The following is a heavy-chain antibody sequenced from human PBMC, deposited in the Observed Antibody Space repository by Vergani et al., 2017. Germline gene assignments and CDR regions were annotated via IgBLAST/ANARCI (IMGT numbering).Heavy chain of an antibody. V-gene: IGHV4-4*02. J-gene: IGHJ4*02. D-gene: IGHD5-12*01. CDR2: IYHSGST. CDR3: AREPRAGGYDYRRFFDY. CDR1: GGSISSSNW. Sequence: QLQLQESGSGLVKPSQTLSLTCAVSGGSISSSNWWSWVRQPPGKGLEWIGEIYHSGSTNYNPSLKSRVTISVDKSKNQFSLKLSSVTAADTAVYYCAREPRAGGYDYRRFFDYWGQGTLVTVSS.